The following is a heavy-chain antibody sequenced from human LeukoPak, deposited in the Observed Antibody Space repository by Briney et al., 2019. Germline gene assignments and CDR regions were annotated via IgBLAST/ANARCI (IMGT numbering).Heavy chain of an antibody. J-gene: IGHJ3*02. Sequence: SQTLSLTCAISGDSVSSNSAAWNWIRQSPSRGLEWLGRTYYRSKWYNDYAVSVKSRITINPDTSKNQFSLQLNSVTPEDTAVYYCARESPSVRGGTQHDAFDIWGQGTMVTVSS. D-gene: IGHD3-10*01. CDR3: ARESPSVRGGTQHDAFDI. CDR1: GDSVSSNSAA. V-gene: IGHV6-1*01. CDR2: TYYRSKWYN.